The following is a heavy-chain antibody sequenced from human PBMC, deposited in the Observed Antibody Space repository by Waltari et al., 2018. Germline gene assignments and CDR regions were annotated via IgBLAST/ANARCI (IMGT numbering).Heavy chain of an antibody. V-gene: IGHV3-30*18. CDR1: GFTFSSDG. CDR3: AKDLADFWSGSDY. J-gene: IGHJ4*02. CDR2: ISYDGSNK. D-gene: IGHD3-3*01. Sequence: QVQLVESGGGGVQPGRSLGLSCAASGFTFSSDGLHWAPQAPGKGLEWVAVISYDGSNKYYADSVKGRFTISRDNSKNTLYLQMNSLRAEDTAVYYCAKDLADFWSGSDYWGQGTLVTVSS.